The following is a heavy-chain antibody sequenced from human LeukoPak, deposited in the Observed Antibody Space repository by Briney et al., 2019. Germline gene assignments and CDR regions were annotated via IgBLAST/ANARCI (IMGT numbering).Heavy chain of an antibody. V-gene: IGHV3-11*01. D-gene: IGHD6-19*01. CDR1: GFTFSDYY. CDR2: ISSSGSTI. Sequence: TGGSLRLSCAASGFTFSDYYMSWIRQAPGKGLEWVSYISSSGSTIYYADSVKGRFTISRDNAKNSLYLQMNSLRAEDTAVYYCARLVSSGWYSRSDAFDIWGQGTMVTVSS. CDR3: ARLVSSGWYSRSDAFDI. J-gene: IGHJ3*02.